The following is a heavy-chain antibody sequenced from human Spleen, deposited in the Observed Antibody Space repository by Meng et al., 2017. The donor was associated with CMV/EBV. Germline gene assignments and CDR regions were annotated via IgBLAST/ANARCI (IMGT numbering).Heavy chain of an antibody. CDR1: GFTFSAFA. CDR3: AKYQLPSGRISGGPFDF. Sequence: GESLKISCAASGFTFSAFAMSWVRHAPGKGLEWVSGIGVGDDDSYYADSVKGRFTMSRDKSKNMVSLQMDSLRAEDTAVYYCAKYQLPSGRISGGPFDFWGQGTLVTVSS. D-gene: IGHD2-2*01. V-gene: IGHV3-23*01. CDR2: IGVGDDDS. J-gene: IGHJ4*02.